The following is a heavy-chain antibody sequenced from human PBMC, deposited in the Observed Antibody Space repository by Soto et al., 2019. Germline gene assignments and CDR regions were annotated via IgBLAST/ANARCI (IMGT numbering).Heavy chain of an antibody. J-gene: IGHJ4*02. CDR1: GYTFITYG. CDR3: ARGPTDYYDNSGDYSLDY. CDR2: ISTYNGDT. Sequence: QVQLVQSGAEVKEPGASVKVSRKASGYTFITYGMSWVRQAPGQGLDWMGWISTYNGDTKYADRLQGRVAMTTDTTTGTAYMELRSLRSDDTAVYYCARGPTDYYDNSGDYSLDYLGQGTLVTVSS. D-gene: IGHD3-22*01. V-gene: IGHV1-18*01.